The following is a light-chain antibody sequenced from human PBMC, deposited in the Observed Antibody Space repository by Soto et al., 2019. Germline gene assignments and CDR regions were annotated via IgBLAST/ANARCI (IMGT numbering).Light chain of an antibody. Sequence: IVMTQAPFTLSVSPLERATLSCMASQSVSTNLAWYQQKPGQAPRLLIYAGSTRATGIPVSFSGGGSGTEFNLTISSLQSEDFAVYYCQQYGKWLWRFGQGTKVDIK. J-gene: IGKJ1*01. CDR3: QQYGKWLWR. CDR1: QSVSTN. CDR2: AGS. V-gene: IGKV3-15*01.